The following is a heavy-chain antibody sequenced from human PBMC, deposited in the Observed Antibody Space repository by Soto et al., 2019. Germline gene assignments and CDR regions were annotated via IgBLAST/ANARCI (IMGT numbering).Heavy chain of an antibody. J-gene: IGHJ4*02. D-gene: IGHD1-1*01. CDR3: ASSPTSGPYYFDC. Sequence: GGSLRLSCAASGFTFSSYNMNWVRQAPGKGLEWVSSISSGSGYIYYADSAKGRFTISRDNAKNSLYLQMNSLRAEDTAVYYCASSPTSGPYYFDCWGQGTQVTVSS. CDR1: GFTFSSYN. CDR2: ISSGSGYI. V-gene: IGHV3-21*01.